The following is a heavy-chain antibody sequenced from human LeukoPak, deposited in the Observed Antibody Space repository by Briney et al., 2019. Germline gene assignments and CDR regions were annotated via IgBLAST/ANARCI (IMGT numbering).Heavy chain of an antibody. CDR3: ARDLGYDFWSGYNDY. CDR2: IYYSGST. CDR1: GGSISSSSYY. V-gene: IGHV4-39*07. D-gene: IGHD3-3*01. J-gene: IGHJ4*02. Sequence: PSETLSLTCTVSGGSISSSSYYWGWIRQPPGKGLEGIGSIYYSGSTYYNPSLKSRVTISVDTSKNQFSLKLSSVTAADTAVYYCARDLGYDFWSGYNDYWGQGTLVTVSS.